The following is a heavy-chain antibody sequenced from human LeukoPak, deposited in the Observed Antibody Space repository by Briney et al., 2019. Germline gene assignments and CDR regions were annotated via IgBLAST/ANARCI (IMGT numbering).Heavy chain of an antibody. V-gene: IGHV3-23*01. Sequence: GGSLRLSRAASGFTFSSYAMSWVRQAPGKGLEWVSAISGSGGSTYYADSAKGRFTISRDNSKNTLYLQMNSLRAEDTAVYYCAKGEKTIVVVITFLLDYWGQGTLVTVSS. CDR1: GFTFSSYA. CDR2: ISGSGGST. CDR3: AKGEKTIVVVITFLLDY. J-gene: IGHJ4*02. D-gene: IGHD3-22*01.